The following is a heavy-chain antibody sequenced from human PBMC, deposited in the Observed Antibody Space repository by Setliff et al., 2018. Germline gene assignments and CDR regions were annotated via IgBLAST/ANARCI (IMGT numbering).Heavy chain of an antibody. D-gene: IGHD5-12*01. Sequence: GGSLRLSCAASGFAFSDYNMNWVRQAPGKGLEWVSYISYSGNSRYYVDAVKGRFTISRGNSRNTVYLQMNSLRAEDTAVYYCAGDPPYSGYAFHIWGQGTMVTVSS. CDR3: AGDPPYSGYAFHI. J-gene: IGHJ3*02. CDR1: GFAFSDYN. CDR2: ISYSGNSR. V-gene: IGHV3-48*01.